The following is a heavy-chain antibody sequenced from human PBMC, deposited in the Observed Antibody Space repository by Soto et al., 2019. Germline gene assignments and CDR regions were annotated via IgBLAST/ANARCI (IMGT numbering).Heavy chain of an antibody. CDR1: GFSFSDYS. D-gene: IGHD6-19*01. Sequence: EVQLVESGGGLVQPGGSLRLSCAAASGFSFSDYSMNWFRQAPGKGLEWVSYISSTSSPIYYADSVKGRFTVSRDNAKNSLYLQMNSLRDEDTAVYYCARGVAVSGTLYYYYGLDVWGQGTSVTVSS. J-gene: IGHJ6*02. CDR3: ARGVAVSGTLYYYYGLDV. CDR2: ISSTSSPI. V-gene: IGHV3-48*02.